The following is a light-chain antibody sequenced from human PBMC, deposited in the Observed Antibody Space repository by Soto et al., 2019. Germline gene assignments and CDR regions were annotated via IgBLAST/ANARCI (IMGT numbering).Light chain of an antibody. V-gene: IGKV3-20*01. CDR1: QSVSSSS. CDR3: QQYRSSPPYT. Sequence: EIVLTQSPGTLSLSPGERATLSCRASQSVSSSSFAWYQQKPGQAPSLLIYGTSSRATGIPDRFSGSGSGTDFTLTISRLEPEDFAVYYCQQYRSSPPYTFGQGTKLEIK. CDR2: GTS. J-gene: IGKJ2*01.